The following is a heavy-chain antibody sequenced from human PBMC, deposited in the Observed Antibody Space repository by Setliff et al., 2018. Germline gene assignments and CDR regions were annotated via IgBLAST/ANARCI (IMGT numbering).Heavy chain of an antibody. D-gene: IGHD1-26*01. CDR2: IYYSGST. J-gene: IGHJ4*02. CDR3: AREVSGSYYGSFDY. V-gene: IGHV4-30-4*08. CDR1: GGSISSGDYY. Sequence: PSETLSLTCTVSGGSISSGDYYWSWIRQPPGKGLEWTGYIYYSGSTYYNPSLKSRVTISVDTSKNQFSLKLSSVTAADTAVYYCAREVSGSYYGSFDYWGQGTLVTVSS.